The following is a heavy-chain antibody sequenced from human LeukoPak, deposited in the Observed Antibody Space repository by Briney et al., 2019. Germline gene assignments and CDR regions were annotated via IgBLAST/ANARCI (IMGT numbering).Heavy chain of an antibody. CDR2: ISSSGSTI. J-gene: IGHJ4*02. V-gene: IGHV3-48*03. Sequence: GGSLRLSCAASGFTFSSYEMNWVRQAPGKGLEWVSYISSSGSTIYYADSVKGRFTISRDNAKNSLYLQMNSLRAEDTAVYYCAREDASSLDYWGQGTLVTVSS. CDR3: AREDASSLDY. CDR1: GFTFSSYE.